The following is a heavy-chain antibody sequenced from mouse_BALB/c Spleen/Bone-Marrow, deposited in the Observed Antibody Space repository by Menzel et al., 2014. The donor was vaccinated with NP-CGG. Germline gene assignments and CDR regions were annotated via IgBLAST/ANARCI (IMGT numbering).Heavy chain of an antibody. CDR3: ARRQLGPYAMDY. V-gene: IGHV1-87*01. CDR2: IYPGDGDT. D-gene: IGHD3-2*01. J-gene: IGHJ4*01. CDR1: GYTFTSYW. Sequence: QVQLQQPGAELARPGASVKLSCKASGYTFTSYWMQWVKQRPGQGLEWIGAIYPGDGDTRYTQKFKGKATLTADKSSSTAYMQLSSLASEDSAVHYCARRQLGPYAMDYWGQGTSVTVSS.